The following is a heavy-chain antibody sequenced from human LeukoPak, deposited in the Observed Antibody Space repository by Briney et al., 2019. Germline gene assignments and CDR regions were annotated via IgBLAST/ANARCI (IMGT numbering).Heavy chain of an antibody. CDR1: GYTFTGYY. D-gene: IGHD6-13*01. CDR3: ARDSTRQATIAAADLGY. V-gene: IGHV1-2*02. Sequence: ASVKVSCKASGYTFTGYYMHWVRLAPGQGLEWMGWINPNSGGTNYAQKFQGRVTMTRDTSISTAYMELSRLRSDDTAVYYCARDSTRQATIAAADLGYWGQGTLVTVSS. CDR2: INPNSGGT. J-gene: IGHJ4*02.